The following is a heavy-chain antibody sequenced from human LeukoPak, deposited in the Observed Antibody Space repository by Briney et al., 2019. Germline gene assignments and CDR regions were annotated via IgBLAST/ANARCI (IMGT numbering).Heavy chain of an antibody. D-gene: IGHD3-22*01. CDR1: GFTFSTYA. V-gene: IGHV3-23*01. CDR2: MGGSGCST. CDR3: AKDRGRYYDSSGYYWGYYFDS. J-gene: IGHJ4*02. Sequence: GGSLRLSCAASGFTFSTYAVNWVRQARGKGLEWVSTMGGSGCSTYYADSVKGPFTISRDNSKNTLYLQMSSLRAEDTAVYYCAKDRGRYYDSSGYYWGYYFDSWGQGILVTVST.